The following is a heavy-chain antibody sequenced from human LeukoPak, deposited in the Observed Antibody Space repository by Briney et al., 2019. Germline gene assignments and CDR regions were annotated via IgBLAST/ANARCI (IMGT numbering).Heavy chain of an antibody. Sequence: GGSLRLSCAVSGFTFSRYWMSWVRQAPVKGLEWVANIKQDGSEKYYVDSVKGRFTISRDNAKNSLYLRMNSLRTEDTAVYYCARDKVVGATLFDYWGQGTLVTVSS. CDR2: IKQDGSEK. J-gene: IGHJ4*02. D-gene: IGHD1-26*01. V-gene: IGHV3-7*03. CDR3: ARDKVVGATLFDY. CDR1: GFTFSRYW.